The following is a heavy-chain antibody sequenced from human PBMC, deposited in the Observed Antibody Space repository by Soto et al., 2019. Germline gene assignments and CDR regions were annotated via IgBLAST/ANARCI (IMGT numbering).Heavy chain of an antibody. J-gene: IGHJ6*02. CDR3: ARERYSSGWYPTYYYYYGMDV. V-gene: IGHV1-69*13. Sequence: SVKVSCKASGGTFSSYAISWVRQAPGQGLEWMGGIIPIFGTANYAQKFQGRVTITADESTSTAYMELSSLRSEDTAVYYCARERYSSGWYPTYYYYYGMDVWGQGTTVTVSS. D-gene: IGHD6-19*01. CDR2: IIPIFGTA. CDR1: GGTFSSYA.